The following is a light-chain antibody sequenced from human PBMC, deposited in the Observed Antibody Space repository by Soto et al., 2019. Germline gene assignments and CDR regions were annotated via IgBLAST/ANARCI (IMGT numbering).Light chain of an antibody. J-gene: IGKJ1*01. CDR3: QQYGNSPQT. CDR2: GAT. V-gene: IGKV3-20*01. CDR1: QSVNSNY. Sequence: EIVLTQSPATLSLSPGERATLSCRVSQSVNSNYVAWYQHKPGQGPRLLFYGATHRATGIPDRISGSGSGTDFTLTISRLEPEDVVVYYCQQYGNSPQTFGQGTKVEIK.